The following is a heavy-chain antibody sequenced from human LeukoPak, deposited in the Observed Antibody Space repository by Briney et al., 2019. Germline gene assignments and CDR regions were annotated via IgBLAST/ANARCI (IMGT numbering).Heavy chain of an antibody. D-gene: IGHD2-15*01. Sequence: SGGSLRLSCAPSDFTVSSNYMSWVRQAPGKGLEWVSVIYSGGYAYYADSVKGRFTISRDNSKNTLYLQMNSLTAEDTAVYYCARAPVAAAPPYFDYRGQGTLVTVSS. V-gene: IGHV3-53*01. CDR1: DFTVSSNY. J-gene: IGHJ4*02. CDR3: ARAPVAAAPPYFDY. CDR2: IYSGGYA.